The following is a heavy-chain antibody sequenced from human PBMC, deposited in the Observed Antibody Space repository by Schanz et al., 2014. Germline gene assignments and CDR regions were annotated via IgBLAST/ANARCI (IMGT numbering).Heavy chain of an antibody. D-gene: IGHD2-8*01. V-gene: IGHV3-7*01. J-gene: IGHJ6*03. Sequence: EGQLVESGGGLVQPGGSLRLSCVVSGFNFRNYWMSWVRQAPGQGLEWVASIKQEGDEKNYVDSVKGRFTISRDNAKNSLFLQMNSLRADDTAVYYCVRDRGFCANDICWLRYYMDVWGNGTTXTVSS. CDR2: IKQEGDEK. CDR3: VRDRGFCANDICWLRYYMDV. CDR1: GFNFRNYW.